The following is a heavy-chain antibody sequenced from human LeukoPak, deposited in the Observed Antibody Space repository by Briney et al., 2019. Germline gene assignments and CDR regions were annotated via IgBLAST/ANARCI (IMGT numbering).Heavy chain of an antibody. CDR1: GFTFSTYA. CDR2: ISGSGGNT. J-gene: IGHJ3*02. V-gene: IGHV3-23*01. CDR3: AKDKAWSVTTPGAFAI. Sequence: PGGSLRLSCAASGFTFSTYAMSWVRQAPGKGPEWVSGISGSGGNTVYADSVKGRFTISRDNSENTLYLQLNSLRVEDTAVYYCAKDKAWSVTTPGAFAIWGQGTMVTVSS. D-gene: IGHD3-3*01.